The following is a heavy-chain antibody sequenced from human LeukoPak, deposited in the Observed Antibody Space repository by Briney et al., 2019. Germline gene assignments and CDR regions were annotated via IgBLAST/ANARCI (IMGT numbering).Heavy chain of an antibody. D-gene: IGHD3-10*01. J-gene: IGHJ4*02. CDR3: AREIGGSGSFDY. CDR1: GGSISSGGFS. V-gene: IGHV4-30-2*01. CDR2: IYHSGST. Sequence: TLFLTCAVSGGSISSGGFSWGWIRPPPGEGPGGIGYIYHSGSTYYNPSLKSRVTISVDRSKNQFSLKLSSVTAADTAVYYCAREIGGSGSFDYWGQGTLVTVSS.